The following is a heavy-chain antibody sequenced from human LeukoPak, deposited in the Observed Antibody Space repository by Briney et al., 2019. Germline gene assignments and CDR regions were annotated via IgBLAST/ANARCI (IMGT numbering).Heavy chain of an antibody. Sequence: ASVKVSCKTSGYTFTGYYIHWVRQAPGQGLEWMGWMNPNSGGTKYAQSFQGRVTMTRDTSKSTAYVELSRLRSDDTAVHYCVSHLPQYYDSRGYYAHVWGQGTRVAVSS. J-gene: IGHJ3*01. D-gene: IGHD3-22*01. CDR3: VSHLPQYYDSRGYYAHV. V-gene: IGHV1-2*02. CDR2: MNPNSGGT. CDR1: GYTFTGYY.